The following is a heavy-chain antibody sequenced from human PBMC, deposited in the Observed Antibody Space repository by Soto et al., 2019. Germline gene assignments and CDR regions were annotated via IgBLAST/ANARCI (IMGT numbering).Heavy chain of an antibody. CDR2: IWYDGSNK. J-gene: IGHJ6*02. V-gene: IGHV3-33*01. CDR1: GFTFSSYG. D-gene: IGHD2-2*02. Sequence: PGGSLRLSCAASGFTFSSYGMHWVRQAPGKGLEWVAVIWYDGSNKYYADSVKGRFTISRDNPKNTLYLQMNSLRAEDTAVYYCAREYTAWPLAYGLAVWGYGNTVPV. CDR3: AREYTAWPLAYGLAV.